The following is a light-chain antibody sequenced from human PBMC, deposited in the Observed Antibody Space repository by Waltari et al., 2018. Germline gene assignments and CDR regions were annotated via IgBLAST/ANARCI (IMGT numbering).Light chain of an antibody. J-gene: IGKJ1*01. V-gene: IGKV1-39*01. CDR2: ATS. CDR3: QQSHSVPWT. CDR1: QSIGNY. Sequence: DIQMTQSPSSLSASIGDRVTITCRASQSIGNYLNWYQQKPGQAPKVLIFATSILKSGVPSRFSGGGSGTDFSLTISSLQSEDFATYFCQQSHSVPWTFGHGTRVEVK.